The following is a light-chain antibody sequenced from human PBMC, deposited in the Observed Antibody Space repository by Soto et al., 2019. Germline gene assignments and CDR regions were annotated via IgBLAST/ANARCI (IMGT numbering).Light chain of an antibody. V-gene: IGLV2-14*01. CDR1: SSDVGGYNY. Sequence: QSALTQPASVSGSPGQSITISCTGTSSDVGGYNYVSWYQQHPGKAPKLMIYEVNNRPSGVSNRFSGSNSGSTASLTISGLQAEDEADYYCSSYTSSSTLPVFGTGTKLTVL. J-gene: IGLJ1*01. CDR2: EVN. CDR3: SSYTSSSTLPV.